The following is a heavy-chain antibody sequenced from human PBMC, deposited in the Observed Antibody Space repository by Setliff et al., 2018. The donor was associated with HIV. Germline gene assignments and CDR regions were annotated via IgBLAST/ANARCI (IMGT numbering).Heavy chain of an antibody. CDR3: ARKSTLRYYYGSGSLDAFDI. Sequence: PSETLSLTCEVSGGSISSTKWWNWVRQPPGKGLEWIGEIYQSGTTNYNPSLKSRVTMSVDTSNNQFPLELSSVTAADTAVYYCARKSTLRYYYGSGSLDAFDIWGQGTKVTVSS. V-gene: IGHV4-4*02. D-gene: IGHD3-10*01. CDR2: IYQSGTT. J-gene: IGHJ3*02. CDR1: GGSISSTKW.